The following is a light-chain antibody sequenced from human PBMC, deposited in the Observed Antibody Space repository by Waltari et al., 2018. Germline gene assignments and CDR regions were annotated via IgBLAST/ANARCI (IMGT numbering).Light chain of an antibody. V-gene: IGKV3-15*01. CDR3: QQYNNWPPT. J-gene: IGKJ2*01. CDR1: QSVSSN. CDR2: GAS. Sequence: EIAMTQSPATLSVAPGERATLSCRASQSVSSNLAWYQQKPGQAPRLLIYGASTRATGIPAMFSGSGSGTEFTLTISSLQSEDFAVYYCQQYNNWPPTFGQGTKLEIK.